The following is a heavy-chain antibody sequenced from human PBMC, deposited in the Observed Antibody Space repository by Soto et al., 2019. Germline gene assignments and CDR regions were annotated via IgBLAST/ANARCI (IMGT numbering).Heavy chain of an antibody. Sequence: QVQLVQSGAEVKKPGSSVKVSCKSSGGPFSNYAITWVRQAPGQGLEWVARIIPIFGTTNVAQKFQGRVTRTADEATTTAYMELSGLKSDDTAVYYCAKEGGADGFVGNWLDPWGQGTRLPVSS. CDR3: AKEGGADGFVGNWLDP. J-gene: IGHJ5*02. CDR2: IIPIFGTT. D-gene: IGHD1-26*01. V-gene: IGHV1-69*15. CDR1: GGPFSNYA.